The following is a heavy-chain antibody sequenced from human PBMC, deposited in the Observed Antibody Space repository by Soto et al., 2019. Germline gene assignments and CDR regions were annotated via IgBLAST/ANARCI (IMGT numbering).Heavy chain of an antibody. CDR1: GFTFSSYA. CDR3: ASFPDYGEQPLATLYFDL. V-gene: IGHV3-30-3*01. CDR2: ISYDGSNK. Sequence: QVQLVESGGGVVQPGRSLRLSCAASGFTFSSYAMHWVRQAPGKGLEWVAVISYDGSNKYYADSVKGRFTISRDNXKXTXXLQMNSLRAEDTAVYYCASFPDYGEQPLATLYFDLWGRGTLVTVSS. J-gene: IGHJ2*01. D-gene: IGHD4-17*01.